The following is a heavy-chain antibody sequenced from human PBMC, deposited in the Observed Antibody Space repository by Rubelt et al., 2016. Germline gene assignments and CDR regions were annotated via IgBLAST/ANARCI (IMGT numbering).Heavy chain of an antibody. CDR2: INRGGGT. Sequence: QVQLQQWGAGLLKPSETLSLTCAVYGGSFSGYYWNWIRQRPGEGLEWIGEINRGGGTSYNPSLKSRVTISVDMSKNQFSLKLCSVTAAYTAVDYCAMADSSYYPFDYWGQGTLVTVSS. CDR1: GGSFSGYY. V-gene: IGHV4-34*01. D-gene: IGHD3-22*01. CDR3: AMADSSYYPFDY. J-gene: IGHJ4*02.